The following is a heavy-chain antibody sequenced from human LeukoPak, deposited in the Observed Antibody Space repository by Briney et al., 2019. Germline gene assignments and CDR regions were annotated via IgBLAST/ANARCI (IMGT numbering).Heavy chain of an antibody. V-gene: IGHV4-39*01. D-gene: IGHD3-3*01. Sequence: SETLPLTCNVSGDSISSSNYYWAWIRQPPGKGLEWIGNIYSSGTTHFSPSLRSRLTMSADNSKNQLFLKMISVTAADTAVYYCARHNMDLSDFDSWGQGTLVTVSS. CDR1: GDSISSSNYY. J-gene: IGHJ4*02. CDR3: ARHNMDLSDFDS. CDR2: IYSSGTT.